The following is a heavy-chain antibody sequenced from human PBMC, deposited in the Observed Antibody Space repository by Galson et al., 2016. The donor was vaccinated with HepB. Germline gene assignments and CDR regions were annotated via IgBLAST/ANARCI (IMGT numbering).Heavy chain of an antibody. CDR1: GYTFTNYY. J-gene: IGHJ6*02. D-gene: IGHD3-3*01. Sequence: SVKVSCKASGYTFTNYYVHWVRQAPGQGLEWMGLTNPTAGSTTYAQNFQGRVTMTRDTSTSTVYMELTSLRSEDTAVYYCARDTPSQIFGVFIGNYYFYGMDVLGQGTTVTVSS. CDR3: ARDTPSQIFGVFIGNYYFYGMDV. CDR2: TNPTAGST. V-gene: IGHV1-46*01.